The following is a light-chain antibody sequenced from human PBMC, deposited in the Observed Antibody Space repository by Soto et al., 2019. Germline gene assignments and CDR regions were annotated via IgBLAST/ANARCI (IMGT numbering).Light chain of an antibody. CDR1: QSISSY. Sequence: DIHMTQSPSSLSASVGDRFTITCRASQSISSYLNWYQQKPGKAPKLLIYAASSLQSGVPSRFSGSGSGTEFTLTISSLQPDDFETYYCQHYNSYSEAFGQGTKVDIK. V-gene: IGKV1-39*01. J-gene: IGKJ1*01. CDR2: AAS. CDR3: QHYNSYSEA.